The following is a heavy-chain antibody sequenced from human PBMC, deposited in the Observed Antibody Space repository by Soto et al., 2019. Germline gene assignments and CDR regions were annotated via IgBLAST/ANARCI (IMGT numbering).Heavy chain of an antibody. CDR1: GFTFSSYG. J-gene: IGHJ6*02. CDR3: AKSLGFCTSAGCSPHFFYVMDV. D-gene: IGHD2-8*01. CDR2: IWYDGSNK. V-gene: IGHV3-33*06. Sequence: GGSLRLSCAASGFTFSSYGMHWVRQAPGKGLEWVAVIWYDGSNKYYADSVKGRFTISRDNSKNTLYLQMNSLRAEDTAVYYCAKSLGFCTSAGCSPHFFYVMDVWGQGTTVTVSS.